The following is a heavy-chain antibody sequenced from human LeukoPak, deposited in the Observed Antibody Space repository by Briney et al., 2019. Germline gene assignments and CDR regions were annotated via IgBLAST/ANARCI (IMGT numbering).Heavy chain of an antibody. CDR3: ARGVFTVMKWLDP. V-gene: IGHV4-59*12. CDR2: IYFTGST. Sequence: SETLSLTCILSGGSICSYYWGWIRQPPGKGLEWIGCIYFTGSTFYNPSLKRRVTISLDTSNNHFSLNLNSVTAADTAVYYCARGVFTVMKWLDPWGQGTLVTVSS. CDR1: GGSICSYY. J-gene: IGHJ5*02. D-gene: IGHD2-8*01.